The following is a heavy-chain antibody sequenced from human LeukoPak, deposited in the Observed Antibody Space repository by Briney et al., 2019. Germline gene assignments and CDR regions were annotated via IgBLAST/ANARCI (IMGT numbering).Heavy chain of an antibody. V-gene: IGHV3-66*01. CDR3: ACRWGADSGYDYDPYYYYYYGMDV. CDR2: IYSGGTT. Sequence: GGSLRLSCAASGFTVSSNYMSWARQAPGKGLEWVSVIYSGGTTSYADSVKGRFTISRDNSKNTLYLQMNSLRAEDTAVYYCACRWGADSGYDYDPYYYYYYGMDVWGQGTTVTVSS. D-gene: IGHD5-12*01. J-gene: IGHJ6*02. CDR1: GFTVSSNY.